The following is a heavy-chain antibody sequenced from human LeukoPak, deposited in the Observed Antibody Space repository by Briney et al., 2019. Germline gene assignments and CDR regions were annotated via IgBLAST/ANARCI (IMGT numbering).Heavy chain of an antibody. Sequence: GASVKLSCKAAGYTFTGYYMHWVRQAPGQGLEWMGWINPNSGGTNYAQKFQGRVTMTRDTYISTAYMDLSRLRSDDTAVYYCATHSLSSSWYDYWGQGTLVTVSS. D-gene: IGHD6-13*01. J-gene: IGHJ4*02. V-gene: IGHV1-2*02. CDR2: INPNSGGT. CDR1: GYTFTGYY. CDR3: ATHSLSSSWYDY.